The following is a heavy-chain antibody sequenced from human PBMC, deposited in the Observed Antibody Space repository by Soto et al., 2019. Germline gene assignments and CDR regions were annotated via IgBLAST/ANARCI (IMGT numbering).Heavy chain of an antibody. V-gene: IGHV4-34*01. D-gene: IGHD3-22*01. CDR3: STRAYDTNGYYRFDP. Sequence: QVQLQQWGAGLLKPSETLSLTCAVYGGSFSGHSWTWIRQSPGKGLEWIGDINHSGRVIYSPSLKSRVTISLDTAKNQFSLTLSAVTAADTAMYYCSTRAYDTNGYYRFDPWGQGTLVTVSS. CDR1: GGSFSGHS. CDR2: INHSGRV. J-gene: IGHJ5*01.